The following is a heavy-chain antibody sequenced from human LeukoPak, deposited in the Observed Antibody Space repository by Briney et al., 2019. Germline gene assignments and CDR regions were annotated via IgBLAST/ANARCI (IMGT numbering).Heavy chain of an antibody. CDR2: IYHSGST. J-gene: IGHJ4*02. Sequence: SETLSLTCTVSGYSISSGYYWGWIRQPPGKGLEWIGSIYHSGSTYYNPSLKSRVTISVDTSKNQFFLKLSSVTAADTAVYYCARAWGGRWNPWSYFDYWGQGTLVAVSS. V-gene: IGHV4-38-2*02. CDR3: ARAWGGRWNPWSYFDY. CDR1: GYSISSGYY. D-gene: IGHD1-1*01.